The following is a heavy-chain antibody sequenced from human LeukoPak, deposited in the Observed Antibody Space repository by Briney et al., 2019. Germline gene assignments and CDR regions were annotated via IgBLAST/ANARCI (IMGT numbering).Heavy chain of an antibody. J-gene: IGHJ6*02. Sequence: PSETLSLTCTVSGGSISSYYWSWIRQPPGKGLEWTGYIYYSGSTNYNPSLKSRVTISVDTSKNQFPLKLSSVTAADTAVYYCARDRKVRGATTYYYYGMDVWGQGTTVTVSS. CDR3: ARDRKVRGATTYYYYGMDV. D-gene: IGHD3-10*01. CDR1: GGSISSYY. V-gene: IGHV4-59*01. CDR2: IYYSGST.